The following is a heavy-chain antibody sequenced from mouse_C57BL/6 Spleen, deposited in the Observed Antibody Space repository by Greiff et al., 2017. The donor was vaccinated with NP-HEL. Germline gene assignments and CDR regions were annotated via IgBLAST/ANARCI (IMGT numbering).Heavy chain of an antibody. CDR3: ARHFYGSSYGFAY. V-gene: IGHV5-9*01. CDR2: ISGGGGNT. D-gene: IGHD1-1*01. J-gene: IGHJ3*01. Sequence: EVKLVESGGGLVKPGGSLKLSCAASGFTFSSYTMSWVRQTPEKRLEWVATISGGGGNTYYPDSVKGRFTISRDNAKNTLYLQMSSLRSEDTALYYCARHFYGSSYGFAYWGQGTLVTVSA. CDR1: GFTFSSYT.